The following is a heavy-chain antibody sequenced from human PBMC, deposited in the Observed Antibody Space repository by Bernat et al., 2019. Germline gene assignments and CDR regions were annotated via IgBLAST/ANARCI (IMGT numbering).Heavy chain of an antibody. J-gene: IGHJ4*02. CDR1: GFTFSNAW. Sequence: EVQLVESGGGLVKPGGSLRLSCASSGFTFSNAWMNWVRQAPGKGLEWVGRIKSKTDGGTTDYAAPVKGRFTISRDDSKNTLYLQMNSLKTEDTAVYYCTTDPSMVRLLDYWGQGTLVTVSS. CDR2: IKSKTDGGTT. CDR3: TTDPSMVRLLDY. D-gene: IGHD3-10*01. V-gene: IGHV3-15*07.